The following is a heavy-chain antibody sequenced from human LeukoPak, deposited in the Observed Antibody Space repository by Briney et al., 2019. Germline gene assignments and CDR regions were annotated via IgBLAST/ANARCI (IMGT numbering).Heavy chain of an antibody. Sequence: GGSLRLSCAASGFTFSSNWMHWVRQAPGKGLVWVSRINSDGGSTSYADSVKGRFTISRDNAKNTLYLQMNSLRAEDTAVYYCARGWPRGAFDIWGQGTMVTVSS. CDR2: INSDGGST. J-gene: IGHJ3*02. V-gene: IGHV3-74*01. CDR3: ARGWPRGAFDI. D-gene: IGHD1-26*01. CDR1: GFTFSSNW.